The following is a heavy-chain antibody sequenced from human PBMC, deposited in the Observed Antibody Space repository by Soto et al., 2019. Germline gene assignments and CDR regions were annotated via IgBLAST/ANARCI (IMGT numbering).Heavy chain of an antibody. CDR2: ISGSGGST. CDR3: AKDPQATYYDSSGYYAH. CDR1: GFTFSSYA. V-gene: IGHV3-23*01. D-gene: IGHD3-22*01. J-gene: IGHJ4*02. Sequence: PGGSLRLSCAASGFTFSSYAMSWVRQAPGKGLEWVSAISGSGGSTYYADSVKGRFTISRDNSKNTLYLQMNSLRAEDTAVYYCAKDPQATYYDSSGYYAHWGQGTLVTVSS.